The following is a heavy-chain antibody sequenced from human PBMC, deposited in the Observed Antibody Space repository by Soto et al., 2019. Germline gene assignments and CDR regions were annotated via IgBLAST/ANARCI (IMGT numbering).Heavy chain of an antibody. CDR3: ARGPTYYYDSSGHLYNWFDP. CDR2: MNPNSGNT. J-gene: IGHJ5*02. V-gene: IGHV1-8*01. D-gene: IGHD3-22*01. CDR1: GYTFTNYD. Sequence: QVQLVQSGAEVKKPGASVKVSCKASGYTFTNYDINWVRQATGQGLEWMGWMNPNSGNTGYAQKFQGRVTMTRNTSNSTAYMELSSLRSEDTAVYYCARGPTYYYDSSGHLYNWFDPWGQGTLVTVSS.